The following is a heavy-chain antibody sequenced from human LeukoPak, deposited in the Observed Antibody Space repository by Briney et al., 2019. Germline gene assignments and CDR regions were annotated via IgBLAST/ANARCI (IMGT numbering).Heavy chain of an antibody. D-gene: IGHD3-16*01. CDR3: ARDMIGGIPDYIDY. J-gene: IGHJ4*02. CDR1: GFTVSSNY. Sequence: GGSLRLSCAAPGFTVSSNYMSWVRQAPGKGLEWVSVIYSGGSTYYADSVKGRFTISRDNSKNTLYLQMNSLRAEDTAVYFCARDMIGGIPDYIDYWGQGTLVTLSS. V-gene: IGHV3-53*01. CDR2: IYSGGST.